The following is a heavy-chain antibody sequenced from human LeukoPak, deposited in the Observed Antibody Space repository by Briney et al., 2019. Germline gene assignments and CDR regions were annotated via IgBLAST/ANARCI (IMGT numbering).Heavy chain of an antibody. CDR1: GGSTSSSIYF. V-gene: IGHV4-39*07. Sequence: PSETLSLTCTVSGGSTSSSIYFWGWIRQPPGKGLEWIGSIRSSGSTYYNSSLKSRVAISTDTSKNQFSLKLSSVTAADTAVYYCARGSGWGSGYFDLWGRGTLVTVSS. J-gene: IGHJ2*01. CDR2: IRSSGST. D-gene: IGHD6-19*01. CDR3: ARGSGWGSGYFDL.